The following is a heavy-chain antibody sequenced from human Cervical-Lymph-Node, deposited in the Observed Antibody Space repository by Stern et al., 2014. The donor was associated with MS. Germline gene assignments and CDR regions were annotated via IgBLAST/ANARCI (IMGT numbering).Heavy chain of an antibody. Sequence: VQLVESGGGVVQPGRSLSLSCGASGFSFSTYAMHWVRQAPGKGLEGVAFVSYDGTQRNSTDSVKARFTISRDNSKNTLYLHMHSLRDEDTAVYFCARGGRGVGLEYWGQGALVTVSS. CDR1: GFSFSTYA. J-gene: IGHJ4*02. CDR2: VSYDGTQR. D-gene: IGHD3-10*01. V-gene: IGHV3-30-3*01. CDR3: ARGGRGVGLEY.